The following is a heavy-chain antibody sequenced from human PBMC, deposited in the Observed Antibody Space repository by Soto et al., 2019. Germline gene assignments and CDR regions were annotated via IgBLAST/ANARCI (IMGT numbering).Heavy chain of an antibody. J-gene: IGHJ5*02. Sequence: QLQLQESGPGLVKPSETLSLTCTVSGGSISSSSYYWGWIRQPPGKGLEWIGSIYYSGSTYYNPSLKSRVTISVDTSKNQFSLKLSSVTAADTAVYYCARHCIAAAEFDPWGQGTLVTVSS. CDR3: ARHCIAAAEFDP. D-gene: IGHD6-13*01. CDR2: IYYSGST. CDR1: GGSISSSSYY. V-gene: IGHV4-39*01.